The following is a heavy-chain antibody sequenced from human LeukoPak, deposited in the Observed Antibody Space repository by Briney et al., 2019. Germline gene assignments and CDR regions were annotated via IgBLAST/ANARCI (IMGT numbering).Heavy chain of an antibody. CDR3: ASGGYYYSVY. V-gene: IGHV3-21*03. Sequence: GGSLRLSCAASGFSFSTYTMNWVRQAPGKGLEWVSSISSGGTYKHYADSVNGRFTISRDNAKNSLYLQMNSLRAEDTAVYYCASGGYYYSVYWGQGTLVTVSS. CDR1: GFSFSTYT. J-gene: IGHJ4*02. D-gene: IGHD1-26*01. CDR2: ISSGGTYK.